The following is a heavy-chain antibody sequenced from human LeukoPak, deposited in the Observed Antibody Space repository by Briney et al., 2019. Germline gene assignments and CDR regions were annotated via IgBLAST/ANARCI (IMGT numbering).Heavy chain of an antibody. CDR2: ISSSGSTI. J-gene: IGHJ4*02. D-gene: IGHD3-16*01. CDR1: GFTFSSYE. Sequence: GGSLRLSCAASGFTFSSYEMNWVRQAPGKGLEWVSYISSSGSTIYYADSVKGRFTISRDNAKNSLYLQMNSLRAEDTAVYYCARGRLLGDYFDYWGQGTLVTVSS. CDR3: ARGRLLGDYFDY. V-gene: IGHV3-48*03.